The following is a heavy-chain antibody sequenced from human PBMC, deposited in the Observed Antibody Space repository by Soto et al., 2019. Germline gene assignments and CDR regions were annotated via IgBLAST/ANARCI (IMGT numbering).Heavy chain of an antibody. J-gene: IGHJ6*02. CDR1: GYTFTGYY. D-gene: IGHD2-15*01. V-gene: IGHV1-2*02. CDR3: AANGRGSGPTDYYGMDV. CDR2: INPNSGNT. Sequence: ASVKVSCKASGYTFTGYYMHWVRQAPGQGLEWMGWINPNSGNTNYAQKFQERVTITRDMSTSTAYMELSSLRSEDTAVYYCAANGRGSGPTDYYGMDVWGQGTTVTVSS.